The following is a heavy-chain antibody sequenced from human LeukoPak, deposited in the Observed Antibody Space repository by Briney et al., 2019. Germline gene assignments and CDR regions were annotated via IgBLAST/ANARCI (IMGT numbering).Heavy chain of an antibody. D-gene: IGHD3-16*01. CDR3: AKADYGGRRGTN. V-gene: IGHV1-8*01. J-gene: IGHJ4*02. CDR1: GYTFTSYD. Sequence: ASVKVSCKASGYTFTSYDINWLRQATGQGLEWMGWMNPNSGDTGYAQKFQGRVTMTRNTSINTAYMELSSLRSEDTAVYYCAKADYGGRRGTNWGQGTLVTVSS. CDR2: MNPNSGDT.